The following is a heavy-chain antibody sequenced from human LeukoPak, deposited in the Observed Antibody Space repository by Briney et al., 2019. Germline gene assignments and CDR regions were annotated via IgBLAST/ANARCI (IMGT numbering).Heavy chain of an antibody. CDR2: IYPGDSDT. V-gene: IGHV5-51*01. CDR1: GYSFTSYW. CDR3: ARPDSSSWPRVDY. Sequence: GESLKISCKGSGYSFTSYWIGWVRPMPGKDLEWMGIIYPGDSDTRYSPSFQGQVTISADKSIGTAYLQWSSLKASDTAMYYCARPDSSSWPRVDYWGQGTLVTVSS. J-gene: IGHJ4*02. D-gene: IGHD6-13*01.